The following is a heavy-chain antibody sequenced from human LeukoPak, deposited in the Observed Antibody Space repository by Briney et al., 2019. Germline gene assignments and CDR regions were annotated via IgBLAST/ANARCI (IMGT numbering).Heavy chain of an antibody. V-gene: IGHV3-21*01. CDR2: ISSNTKYI. J-gene: IGHJ6*02. CDR1: GFTFSSYS. Sequence: PGGSLRLSCAASGFTFSSYSMNWVRQAPGKGLEWVSSISSNTKYIYYADSVKGRFTISRDNAKNSLYLQMNSLRAEDTAVYYCARAYPYYYYGMDVWGQGTTDTVSS. D-gene: IGHD2-2*02. CDR3: ARAYPYYYYGMDV.